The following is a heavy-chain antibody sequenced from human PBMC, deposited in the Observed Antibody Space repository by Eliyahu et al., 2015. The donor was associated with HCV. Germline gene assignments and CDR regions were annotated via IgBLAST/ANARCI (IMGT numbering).Heavy chain of an antibody. CDR1: GGPXSAYX. CDR2: ITHSGST. D-gene: IGHD2-2*01. CDR3: AVVPAAVGSFYNWFDP. V-gene: IGHV4-34*02. J-gene: IGHJ5*02. Sequence: QVPQEPWGAGLLKPSETLSLSCTAHGGPXSAYXWSWIXQPPGEGLXWVGEITHSGSTNFNPSLKGRVTISMDRSKNQFSLMLKSVSAADTAVYFCAVVPAAVGSFYNWFDPWGQGTLVIVSS.